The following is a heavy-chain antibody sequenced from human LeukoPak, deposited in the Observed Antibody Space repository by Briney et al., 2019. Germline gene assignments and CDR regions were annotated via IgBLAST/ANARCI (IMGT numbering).Heavy chain of an antibody. CDR3: VSPRGFSYGYFDY. CDR2: IYYSKNT. V-gene: IGHV4-39*01. D-gene: IGHD5-18*01. Sequence: PSETLSLTCTVSGGSISSSSAYWGWIRQPPGKGLEWIRSIYYSKNTYYNPSLKSRVTISADTSKNQLSLTLGSVSATDTAVYYCVSPRGFSYGYFDYWGQGTLVTVSS. J-gene: IGHJ4*02. CDR1: GGSISSSSAY.